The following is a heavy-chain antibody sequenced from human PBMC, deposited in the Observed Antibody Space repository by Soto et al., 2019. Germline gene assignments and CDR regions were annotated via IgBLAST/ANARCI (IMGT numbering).Heavy chain of an antibody. J-gene: IGHJ4*02. CDR2: IYYSGST. D-gene: IGHD3-22*01. CDR3: ARRVDYYDSNGYSDN. Sequence: SETLSLTCTVSGDSISSYYWSWIRQPPGKGLEWIGYIYYSGSTNYNPSLKSRVTISVDTSKNQFSLKLSSVTAADTAVYYCARRVDYYDSNGYSDNWGQGTLVTVSS. CDR1: GDSISSYY. V-gene: IGHV4-59*01.